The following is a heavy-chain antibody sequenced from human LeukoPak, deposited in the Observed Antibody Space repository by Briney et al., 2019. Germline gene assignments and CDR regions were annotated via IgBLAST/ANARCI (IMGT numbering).Heavy chain of an antibody. CDR3: ASRAGYSGYDYDY. D-gene: IGHD5-12*01. V-gene: IGHV1-69*13. CDR2: VIPIFGTA. CDR1: GGTFSSYA. Sequence: GASVKVSCKASGGTFSSYAISWVRQAPGQGLEWMGGVIPIFGTANYAQKFQGRVTITADESTSTAYMELSGLRSEDTAVYYCASRAGYSGYDYDYWGQGTLVTVSS. J-gene: IGHJ4*02.